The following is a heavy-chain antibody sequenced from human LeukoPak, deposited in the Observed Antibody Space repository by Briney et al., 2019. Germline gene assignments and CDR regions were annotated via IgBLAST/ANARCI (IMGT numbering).Heavy chain of an antibody. V-gene: IGHV3-9*01. CDR3: AKATYSTSPGYYFDY. CDR1: GFTFSSRG. J-gene: IGHJ4*02. Sequence: GGSLRLSCAASGFTFSSRGMHWVRQAPGQGLEWVSSVSWNSGSIAYANSVKGRFTISRDNAKNSLYLQMNSLRAEDTAFYYCAKATYSTSPGYYFDYWGQGNLVTVSS. CDR2: VSWNSGSI. D-gene: IGHD2-2*01.